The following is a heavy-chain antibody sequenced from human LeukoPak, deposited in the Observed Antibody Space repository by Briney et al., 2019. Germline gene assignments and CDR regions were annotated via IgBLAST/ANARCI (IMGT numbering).Heavy chain of an antibody. CDR1: GFTFSSYE. V-gene: IGHV3-48*03. Sequence: GGSLRLSCAASGFTFSSYEMNWVRQAPGKGLEWVSYISSGGSTVHYADSVKGRFTISRDNAKNSLHLQMNSLGAEDTAVYYCARVIIVGATGIWGQGTMVTVSS. J-gene: IGHJ3*02. CDR2: ISSGGSTV. CDR3: ARVIIVGATGI. D-gene: IGHD1-26*01.